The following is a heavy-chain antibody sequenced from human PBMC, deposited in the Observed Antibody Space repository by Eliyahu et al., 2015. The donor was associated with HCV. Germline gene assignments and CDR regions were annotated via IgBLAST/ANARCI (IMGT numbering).Heavy chain of an antibody. CDR1: GFXFSSYS. D-gene: IGHD1-26*01. J-gene: IGHJ4*02. Sequence: EVQLVESGGGLVQPGGSLRLSCAASGFXFSSYSMNWVRQAPGKGLEWVSYVSSGSSTIYYADSVKGRFTISRDNAHNSLFLQMNSLRAEDTAVYYCAGWDPSARYYKIDYWGQGTLVTVSS. CDR3: AGWDPSARYYKIDY. CDR2: VSSGSSTI. V-gene: IGHV3-48*01.